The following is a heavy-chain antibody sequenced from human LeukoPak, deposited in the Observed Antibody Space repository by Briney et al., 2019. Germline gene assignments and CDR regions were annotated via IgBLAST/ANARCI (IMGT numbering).Heavy chain of an antibody. Sequence: PSETLSLTCTVSGGSISSGSYHWGWIRQPPGKGLEWIGSIYYSGSTYYNPSLKSRVTISVDTSKNQFSLKVSSVTAADTAVYYCARRGAHYASEFDYWGQGTLVTVSS. CDR1: GGSISSGSYH. CDR3: ARRGAHYASEFDY. V-gene: IGHV4-39*01. J-gene: IGHJ4*02. D-gene: IGHD3-10*01. CDR2: IYYSGST.